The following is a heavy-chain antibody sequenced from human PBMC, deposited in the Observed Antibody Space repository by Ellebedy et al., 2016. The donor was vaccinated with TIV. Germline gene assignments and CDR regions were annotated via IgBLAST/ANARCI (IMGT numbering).Heavy chain of an antibody. J-gene: IGHJ6*02. CDR2: MTSGVST. CDR1: GFTFSSYG. D-gene: IGHD6-13*01. V-gene: IGHV3-23*01. Sequence: GGSLRLSXAASGFTFSSYGMSWVRQAPGKGLEWVSTMTSGVSTYYADSVKGRFTISRDNSKNTLSLQMNSLRGEDTAVYYCASRGGIAAGTSYYGMDVWGQGITVIVSS. CDR3: ASRGGIAAGTSYYGMDV.